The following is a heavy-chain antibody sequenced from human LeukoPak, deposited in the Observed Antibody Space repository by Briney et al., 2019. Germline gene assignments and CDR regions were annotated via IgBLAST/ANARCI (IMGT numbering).Heavy chain of an antibody. D-gene: IGHD6-19*01. CDR2: INSDGSTT. Sequence: GGSLRLSCAASGFTFGSNWMYWVRQAPGKGLVWVSRINSDGSTTSYADSVKGRFTISRDNAKNTLYLQMNSLRAEDTAVYYCARDQYTSAWNWGQGTLVTVSS. CDR3: ARDQYTSAWN. CDR1: GFTFGSNW. V-gene: IGHV3-74*01. J-gene: IGHJ4*02.